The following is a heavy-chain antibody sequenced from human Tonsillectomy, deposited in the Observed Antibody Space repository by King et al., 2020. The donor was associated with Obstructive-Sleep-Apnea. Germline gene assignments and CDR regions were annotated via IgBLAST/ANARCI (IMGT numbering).Heavy chain of an antibody. D-gene: IGHD1-7*01. CDR3: ARENWTYDY. CDR2: IYFRGST. V-gene: IGHV4-4*07. J-gene: IGHJ4*02. Sequence: MQLQESGPGLVKPSETLSLTCTVSGGSISPYYWTWIRQPAGKGLEWIGRIYFRGSTAYNPSLKNRVTMSVDTSKNQFSLKLSSVTAADTAVYFCARENWTYDYWGQGTLVTVSS. CDR1: GGSISPYY.